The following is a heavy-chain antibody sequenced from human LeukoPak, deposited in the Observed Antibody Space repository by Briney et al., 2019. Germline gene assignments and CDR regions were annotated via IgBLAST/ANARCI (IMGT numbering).Heavy chain of an antibody. CDR1: GFTVSSNY. Sequence: GGSLRLSCAASGFTVSSNYMSWVRQAPGKGLEWVSVIYSGGSTYYADSVKGRFTISRDNSKNTLYLQMNSLRAEDTAVYYCADLGTTYYYDHSTYWGRGTLVTVSS. CDR2: IYSGGST. J-gene: IGHJ4*02. V-gene: IGHV3-53*01. D-gene: IGHD3-22*01. CDR3: ADLGTTYYYDHSTY.